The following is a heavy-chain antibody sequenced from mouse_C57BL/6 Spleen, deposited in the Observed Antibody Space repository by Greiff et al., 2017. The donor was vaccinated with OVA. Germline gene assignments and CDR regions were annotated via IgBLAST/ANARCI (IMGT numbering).Heavy chain of an antibody. Sequence: VQRLESGAELVKPGASVKLSCKASGYTFTEYTIHWVKQRPGQGLEWIGWFYPGSGSIKYNEKFKDKATLTADKSSSTVYMELSSLTSEDSAVYFCARHEDKLANWDGYFDDWGTGTTVTVSS. D-gene: IGHD4-1*01. J-gene: IGHJ1*03. CDR2: FYPGSGSI. CDR1: GYTFTEYT. V-gene: IGHV1-62-2*01. CDR3: ARHEDKLANWDGYFDD.